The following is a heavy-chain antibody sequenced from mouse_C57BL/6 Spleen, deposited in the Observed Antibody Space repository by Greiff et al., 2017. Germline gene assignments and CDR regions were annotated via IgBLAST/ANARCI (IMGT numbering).Heavy chain of an antibody. J-gene: IGHJ2*01. CDR3: TTSGYYGPYYFDY. V-gene: IGHV14-1*01. D-gene: IGHD1-1*01. CDR1: GFNIKDYY. Sequence: EVKLMESGAELVRPGASVKLSCTASGFNIKDYYMHWVKQRPEQGLEWIGRIDPEDGDTEYAPKFQGKATMAADTSSNTAYLQLSSLTSEDTDVYYCTTSGYYGPYYFDYWGQGTTLTVSS. CDR2: IDPEDGDT.